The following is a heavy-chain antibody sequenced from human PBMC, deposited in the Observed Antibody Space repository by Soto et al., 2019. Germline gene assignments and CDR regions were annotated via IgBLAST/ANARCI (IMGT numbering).Heavy chain of an antibody. V-gene: IGHV3-48*02. J-gene: IGHJ5*02. Sequence: GGSLRLSCAASGFTFNSYGMNWVRQAPGKGLEWLSYISATGRTIHYADSVKGRFTISRDNAKNSLYLQMNSLSDEDTAVYYCARDELGVTLYNWFGPWGQGTLVTVSS. CDR1: GFTFNSYG. CDR2: ISATGRTI. D-gene: IGHD7-27*01. CDR3: ARDELGVTLYNWFGP.